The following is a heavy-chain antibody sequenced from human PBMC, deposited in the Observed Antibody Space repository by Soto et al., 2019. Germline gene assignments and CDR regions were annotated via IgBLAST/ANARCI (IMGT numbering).Heavy chain of an antibody. J-gene: IGHJ4*02. Sequence: GGSLRLSCAASGFTFSSYAMSWVRQAPGKGLEWVSAISGSGGSTYYGDSVKGRFTISRDNSKNTLYLQMNSLRAEDAAVYYCATGGSSGWYAFDYWGKGTRVTVSS. D-gene: IGHD6-19*01. CDR3: ATGGSSGWYAFDY. CDR2: ISGSGGST. V-gene: IGHV3-23*01. CDR1: GFTFSSYA.